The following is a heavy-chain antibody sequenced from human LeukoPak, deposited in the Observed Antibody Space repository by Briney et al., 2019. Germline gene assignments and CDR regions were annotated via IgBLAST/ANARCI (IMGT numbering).Heavy chain of an antibody. Sequence: GALRLSCAASGFTFSSYAMSWVRQAPGKGLEWVSYISSSGSTIYYADSVKGRFTISRDNAKNSLYLQMNSLRAEDTAVYYCARDDVQWAAAGTDYFDYWGQGTLVTVSS. D-gene: IGHD6-13*01. J-gene: IGHJ4*02. V-gene: IGHV3-11*01. CDR2: ISSSGSTI. CDR3: ARDDVQWAAAGTDYFDY. CDR1: GFTFSSYA.